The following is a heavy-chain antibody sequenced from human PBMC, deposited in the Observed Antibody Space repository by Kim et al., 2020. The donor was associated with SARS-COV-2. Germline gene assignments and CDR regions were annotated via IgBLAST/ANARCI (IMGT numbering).Heavy chain of an antibody. Sequence: GGSLRLSCAASGFTFSSYSMNWARQAPGKGLEWVSSISSSSSYIYYADSVKGRFTISRDNAKNSLYLQMNSLRAEDTAVYYCARFGEVTSYYYGMDVWGQGTTVTVSS. CDR2: ISSSSSYI. V-gene: IGHV3-21*01. CDR1: GFTFSSYS. D-gene: IGHD3-10*01. J-gene: IGHJ6*02. CDR3: ARFGEVTSYYYGMDV.